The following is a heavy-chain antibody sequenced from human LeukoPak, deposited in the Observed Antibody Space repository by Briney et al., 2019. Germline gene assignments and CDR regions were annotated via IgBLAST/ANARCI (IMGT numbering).Heavy chain of an antibody. V-gene: IGHV3-23*01. CDR1: GITLSNYG. Sequence: PGGSLRLSCAVSGITLSNYGMSWVRQAPGKGLEWVAGISGSGGRTNYADSVKGRFTISRDNPKNTLYLQMNSLRAEDTAVYYCAKDSGSYLGVLDAFDIWGQGTMVTVSS. CDR3: AKDSGSYLGVLDAFDI. J-gene: IGHJ3*02. D-gene: IGHD1-26*01. CDR2: ISGSGGRT.